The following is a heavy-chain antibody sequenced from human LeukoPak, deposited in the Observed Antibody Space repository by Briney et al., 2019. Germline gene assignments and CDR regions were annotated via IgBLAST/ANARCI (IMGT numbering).Heavy chain of an antibody. CDR2: TVGSGPDT. J-gene: IGHJ4*02. CDR3: TKAPLRSCTGAFCYPFDY. CDR1: EFTFTNYA. D-gene: IGHD2-8*02. Sequence: GGTLRLSCAASEFTFTNYAMSWVRQTPGKGLEWVSATVGSGPDTYHADSVKGRFTVSRDNSRNTLYLQMNSLRVEDTAVYYCTKAPLRSCTGAFCYPFDYWGQGTLVTVSS. V-gene: IGHV3-23*01.